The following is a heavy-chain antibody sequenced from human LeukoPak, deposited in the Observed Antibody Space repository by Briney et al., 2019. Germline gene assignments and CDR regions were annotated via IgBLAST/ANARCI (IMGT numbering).Heavy chain of an antibody. CDR3: ARGLWLSWYFDL. D-gene: IGHD6-19*01. CDR1: GGSINSSHW. V-gene: IGHV4-4*02. J-gene: IGHJ2*01. CDR2: INHSGST. Sequence: PSGTLSLTCAVSGGSINSSHWWSWVRQPPGKGLEWIGEINHSGSTNYNPSLKSRVTISVDTSKNQFSLKLSSVTAADTAVYYCARGLWLSWYFDLWGRDTLVTVSS.